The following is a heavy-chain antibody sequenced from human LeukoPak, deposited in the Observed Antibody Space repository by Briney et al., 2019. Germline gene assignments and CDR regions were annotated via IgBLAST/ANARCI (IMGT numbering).Heavy chain of an antibody. V-gene: IGHV3-21*01. Sequence: GGSLTLSCAASGFTSSPYAMNWVHQAPGKGLEWVSSIGDSSRSIFYADSVKGRFTISRDNAKNSLYLQMNSLRAEDTAVYYCAREGGVLGEAFDVWGQGTMVTISS. CDR1: GFTSSPYA. CDR3: AREGGVLGEAFDV. J-gene: IGHJ3*01. CDR2: IGDSSRSI. D-gene: IGHD3-10*01.